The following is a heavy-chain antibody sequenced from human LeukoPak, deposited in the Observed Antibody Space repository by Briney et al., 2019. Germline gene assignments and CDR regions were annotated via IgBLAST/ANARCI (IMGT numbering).Heavy chain of an antibody. V-gene: IGHV4-59*01. CDR3: ARFAYCGGHCWYYFDY. Sequence: SETLSLTCTVSGGSISSYYWTWIRQPPGKGLEWIGYIFYSGSANYNPSLKSRVTISVDTSKNQFSLKLSSVTAADTAVYYCARFAYCGGHCWYYFDYWGQGSLVTVSS. J-gene: IGHJ4*02. CDR1: GGSISSYY. CDR2: IFYSGSA. D-gene: IGHD2-21*02.